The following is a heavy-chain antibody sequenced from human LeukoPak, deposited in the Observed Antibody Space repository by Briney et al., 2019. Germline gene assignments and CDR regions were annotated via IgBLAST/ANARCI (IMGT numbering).Heavy chain of an antibody. CDR3: ARDRGLTLFYYGLDV. V-gene: IGHV3-48*03. CDR2: ISGSGGTI. CDR1: GFIFSNYE. J-gene: IGHJ6*02. D-gene: IGHD3-9*01. Sequence: QPGGSLRLSCAASGFIFSNYEMVCVRQAPGKGLEWLSYISGSGGTIYYADSVKGRFPISRDNAKNSLYLQMNSLRVEDTAVYYCARDRGLTLFYYGLDVWGRGTTVTVSS.